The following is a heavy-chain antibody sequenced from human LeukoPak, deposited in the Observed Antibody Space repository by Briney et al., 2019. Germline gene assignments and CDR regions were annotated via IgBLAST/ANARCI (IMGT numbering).Heavy chain of an antibody. J-gene: IGHJ3*01. D-gene: IGHD2/OR15-2a*01. CDR1: GFTVSSNY. CDR3: ARDGRALLSD. CDR2: IYSGGST. V-gene: IGHV3-66*01. Sequence: GGSLRLSCAASGFTVSSNYMSWVRQAPGKGLEWVSTIYSGGSTYYADSVEGRFIISRDNSKNTLYLQMYTLGAEDTAVYYCARDGRALLSDWGQGTMVTVSS.